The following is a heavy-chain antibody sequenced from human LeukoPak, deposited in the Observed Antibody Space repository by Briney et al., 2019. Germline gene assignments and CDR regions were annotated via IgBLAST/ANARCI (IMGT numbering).Heavy chain of an antibody. D-gene: IGHD1-20*01. Sequence: GESLRLSCAASGFTFSSYGMHWVRQAPGKGLEWVAVIWYDGSNKYYADSVKGRFTISRDNSKNTLYLQMNSLRAEDTAVYYCARDLKGVTGTLDYWGQGTLVTVSS. CDR1: GFTFSSYG. CDR2: IWYDGSNK. V-gene: IGHV3-33*01. CDR3: ARDLKGVTGTLDY. J-gene: IGHJ4*02.